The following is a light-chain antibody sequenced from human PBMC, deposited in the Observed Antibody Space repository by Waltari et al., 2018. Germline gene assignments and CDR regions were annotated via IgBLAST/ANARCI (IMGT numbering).Light chain of an antibody. CDR1: SGSVSTSYS. J-gene: IGLJ3*02. CDR3: VLYLGGGIWV. Sequence: QTVVTQEPSFSVSPGGTVTLTSALRSGSVSTSYSPSWYQQTPGQAPRTLIYSTNTRSSGVPDRFSGSILGNKAALTITGAQADDESDYYCVLYLGGGIWVFGGGTKLTVL. CDR2: STN. V-gene: IGLV8-61*01.